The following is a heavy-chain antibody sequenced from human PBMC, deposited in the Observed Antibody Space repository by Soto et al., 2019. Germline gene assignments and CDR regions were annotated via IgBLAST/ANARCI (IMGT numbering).Heavy chain of an antibody. CDR2: ISYDGSNK. D-gene: IGHD2-21*02. V-gene: IGHV3-30-3*01. CDR3: AREDIVVVSAHRDYYYGMYV. J-gene: IGHJ6*02. CDR1: GFTFSSYA. Sequence: GGSLRLSCAASGFTFSSYAMHWVRQAPGKGLEWVAVISYDGSNKYYADSVKGRFTISRDNSKNTLYLQMNSLRAEDTAVYYCAREDIVVVSAHRDYYYGMYVRGQGTTVTVSS.